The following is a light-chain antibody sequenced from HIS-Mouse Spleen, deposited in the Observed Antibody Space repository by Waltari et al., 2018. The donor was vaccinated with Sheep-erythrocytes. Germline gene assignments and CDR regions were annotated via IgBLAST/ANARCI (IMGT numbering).Light chain of an antibody. CDR3: YSTDSSGNHWV. J-gene: IGLJ3*02. CDR2: QDS. V-gene: IGLV3-10*01. CDR1: KLGDKY. Sequence: SYELTQPPSVSVSPGQTASITCSGDKLGDKYACWYQQKPGQSPVLVIYQDSKRPSGIPGRFSGSSSGTRATLTISGAQVEDEADYYCYSTDSSGNHWVFGGGTKLTVL.